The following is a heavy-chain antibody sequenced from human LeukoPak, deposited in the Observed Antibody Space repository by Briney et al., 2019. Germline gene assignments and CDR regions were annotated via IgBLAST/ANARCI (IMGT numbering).Heavy chain of an antibody. CDR3: ARDITGTTSFDY. CDR1: GFTFSSYW. Sequence: GGSLRLSCAASGFTFSSYWTSWVRQAPGKGLEWVANIKQDGSEKYYVDSVKGRFTISRDNAKNSLYLQMNSLRAEDTAVYYCARDITGTTSFDYWGQGTLVTVSS. V-gene: IGHV3-7*01. CDR2: IKQDGSEK. D-gene: IGHD1-20*01. J-gene: IGHJ4*02.